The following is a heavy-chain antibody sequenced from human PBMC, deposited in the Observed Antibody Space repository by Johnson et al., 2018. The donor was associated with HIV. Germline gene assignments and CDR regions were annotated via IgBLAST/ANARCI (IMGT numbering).Heavy chain of an antibody. J-gene: IGHJ3*02. CDR1: GFTFSSYA. V-gene: IGHV3-30-3*01. CDR3: ARDFTAVYCGGDCYAFDI. CDR2: ISYDGRNK. Sequence: QVQLLDPGGGVVQPGRSLRLSCAASGFTFSSYAMHCVRQAPGKGLEWVAVISYDGRNKYYADSVKGLVTISRDNAKNSSYLQMNSLRAEDTAVYYCARDFTAVYCGGDCYAFDIWGQETMVSVSS. D-gene: IGHD2-21*02.